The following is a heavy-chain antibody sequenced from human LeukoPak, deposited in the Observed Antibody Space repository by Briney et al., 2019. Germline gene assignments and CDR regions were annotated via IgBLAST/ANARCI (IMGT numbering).Heavy chain of an antibody. J-gene: IGHJ5*02. CDR1: GGSISSSSYY. Sequence: SETLSLTCTVSGGSISSSSYYWGWIRQPPGKGLEWIGTIYYSGSTYYNPSLKSRVTISVDTSKNQFSLKLSSVTAADTAVYYCASLYYYGSGSYYNPITLNWFDPWGQGTLVTVSS. V-gene: IGHV4-39*07. D-gene: IGHD3-10*01. CDR2: IYYSGST. CDR3: ASLYYYGSGSYYNPITLNWFDP.